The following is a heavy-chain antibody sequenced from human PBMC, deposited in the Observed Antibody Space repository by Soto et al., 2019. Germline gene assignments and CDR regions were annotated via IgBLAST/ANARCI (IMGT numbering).Heavy chain of an antibody. CDR2: ITPGSADT. CDR1: GFPFSNYV. V-gene: IGHV3-23*01. CDR3: AKLGVRVATAGVEY. J-gene: IGHJ4*02. D-gene: IGHD6-13*01. Sequence: EVQLLESGGGLVQPGGSLRLSCVASGFPFSNYVLYWFRQPPGRGLEWVSAITPGSADTTYADSVKGRFTISRDDSKDTQYLQMNNLRAEDTGVYYCAKLGVRVATAGVEYWGQGTLVTVSS.